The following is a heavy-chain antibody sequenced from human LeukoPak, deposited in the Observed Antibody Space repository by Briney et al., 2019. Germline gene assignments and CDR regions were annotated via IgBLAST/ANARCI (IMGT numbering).Heavy chain of an antibody. CDR2: IYYSGST. J-gene: IGHJ6*03. CDR1: GGSISSSSYY. V-gene: IGHV4-39*07. Sequence: SETLSLTCTVPGGSISSSSYYWGWIRQPPGKGLEWIGNIYYSGSTYYNPSLESRVTISVDTSKNQFSLKLSSVTAADTAAYYCARDKRVAVAGTYIYYYYMDVWGNGTTVTISS. D-gene: IGHD6-19*01. CDR3: ARDKRVAVAGTYIYYYYMDV.